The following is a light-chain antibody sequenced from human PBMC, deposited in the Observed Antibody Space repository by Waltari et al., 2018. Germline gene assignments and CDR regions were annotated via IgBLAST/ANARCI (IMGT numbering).Light chain of an antibody. CDR3: SSYAGSNTLV. CDR1: NSDVGTYNY. J-gene: IGLJ2*01. V-gene: IGLV2-8*01. Sequence: QSALTQPPSASGSPGQSVTISCTGTNSDVGTYNYVPWFQQHPGRAPKRLIYEVKKRPSGVPDRFSGSKSDNRASLTVSGLQADDEAVYHCSSYAGSNTLVFGGGTKLTVL. CDR2: EVK.